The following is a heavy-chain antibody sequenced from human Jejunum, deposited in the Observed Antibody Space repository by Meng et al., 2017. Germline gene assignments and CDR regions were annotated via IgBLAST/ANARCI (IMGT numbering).Heavy chain of an antibody. Sequence: QLQLQESGQGLVKPSGTLSLTCGVAGGSISSSNRWSWVRQSPGKGLEWIGEMYHGGDTNYNPSLETRVTISTDTSRNEFSLKLRSVTAADTAVYYCARDWGCRDGSCFSGLLEYWGQGILVTVSS. CDR3: ARDWGCRDGSCFSGLLEY. D-gene: IGHD2-15*01. CDR1: GGSISSSNR. CDR2: MYHGGDT. J-gene: IGHJ4*02. V-gene: IGHV4-4*02.